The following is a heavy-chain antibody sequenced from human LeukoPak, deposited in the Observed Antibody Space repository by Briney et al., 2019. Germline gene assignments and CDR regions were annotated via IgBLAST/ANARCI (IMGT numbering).Heavy chain of an antibody. Sequence: PGGSLRLSCAASGFTFSRYWMSWVRQAPGKGLEWVANIKQDGREKYYVDSVKGRFTNSRDNAKNSLYLQMNSLRAEDTAVYYCARFRTAMQLWKGYYFDYWGQGTLVTVSS. CDR3: ARFRTAMQLWKGYYFDY. D-gene: IGHD5-18*01. V-gene: IGHV3-7*01. CDR1: GFTFSRYW. CDR2: IKQDGREK. J-gene: IGHJ4*02.